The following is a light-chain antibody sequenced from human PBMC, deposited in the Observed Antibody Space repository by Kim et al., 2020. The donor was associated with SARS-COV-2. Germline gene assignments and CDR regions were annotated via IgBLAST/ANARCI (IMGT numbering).Light chain of an antibody. CDR3: MQALQTPPT. CDR1: QSLLLSNGYNY. V-gene: IGKV2-28*01. J-gene: IGKJ2*01. Sequence: EPASSSCRSSQSLLLSNGYNYLDWYLQKPGQSPQLLIYLGSNRASGVPDRFSGSGSGTDFTLKISRVEAEDVGVYYCMQALQTPPTFGQGTKLEI. CDR2: LGS.